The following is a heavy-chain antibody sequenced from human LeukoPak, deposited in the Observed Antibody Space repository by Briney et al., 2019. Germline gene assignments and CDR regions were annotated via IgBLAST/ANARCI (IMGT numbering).Heavy chain of an antibody. J-gene: IGHJ6*03. D-gene: IGHD3-3*01. CDR3: AREDLSYYYYYMDV. CDR1: GFTFSSYS. V-gene: IGHV3-48*01. Sequence: PGGSLRLSCAASGFTFSSYSMNWVRQAPGKGLEWVSYISSSSSTIYYADSVKGRFTISRDNAKNSLYLQMNSLRAEDTAVYYCAREDLSYYYYYMDVWGKGTTVTVSS. CDR2: ISSSSSTI.